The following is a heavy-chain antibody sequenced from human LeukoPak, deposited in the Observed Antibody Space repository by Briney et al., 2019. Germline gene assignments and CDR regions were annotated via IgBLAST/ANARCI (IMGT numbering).Heavy chain of an antibody. Sequence: GGSLRLSCAASGFPFSSYGMHWVRQAPGKGLEWVAVISYDGSNKYYADSVKGRFTISRDNSKNTLYLQMNSLRAEDTAVYYCAREVGPINLWGQGTLVTVSS. J-gene: IGHJ5*02. CDR2: ISYDGSNK. CDR3: AREVGPINL. D-gene: IGHD1-26*01. V-gene: IGHV3-30*03. CDR1: GFPFSSYG.